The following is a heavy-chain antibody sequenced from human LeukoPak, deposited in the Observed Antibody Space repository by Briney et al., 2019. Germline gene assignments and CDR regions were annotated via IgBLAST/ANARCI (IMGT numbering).Heavy chain of an antibody. CDR2: IYYSGST. CDR1: GGSISSSSYY. V-gene: IGHV4-39*01. CDR3: VRLAPAAIP. Sequence: PSETLSLTCTVSGGSISSSSYYWGWIRQPPGKGLEWIGSIYYSGSTYYNPSLKSRVTISVDTSKNQFSLKLSSVTAADTAVYYCVRLAPAAIPWGQGTLVTVSS. J-gene: IGHJ5*02. D-gene: IGHD2-2*01.